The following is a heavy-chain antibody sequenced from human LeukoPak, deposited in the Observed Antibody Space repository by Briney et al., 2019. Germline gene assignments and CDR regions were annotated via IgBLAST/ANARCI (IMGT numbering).Heavy chain of an antibody. CDR2: INAGNGNT. J-gene: IGHJ3*02. D-gene: IGHD2-21*02. V-gene: IGHV1-3*01. CDR1: GYTFTRYA. Sequence: ASVKVSCKASGYTFTRYAMHWVRQAPGQRLEWMGWINAGNGNTKYSQKFQGRVTITRDTSASTAYMELSSLRSEDTAVYYCASPVPYYCGGDCFTAFDIWGQGTMVTVSS. CDR3: ASPVPYYCGGDCFTAFDI.